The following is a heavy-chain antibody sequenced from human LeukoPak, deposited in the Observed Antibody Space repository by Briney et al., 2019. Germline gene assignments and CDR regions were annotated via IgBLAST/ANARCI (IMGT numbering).Heavy chain of an antibody. V-gene: IGHV3-30*03. Sequence: GGSLRLSCAASGFTFSSYGMHWVRQAPGKGLEWVAVISYDGSNKYYADSVKGRFTISRDNAKNSLYLQMNSLRAEDTAVYYCARDIISIAANFDYWGQETLVTVSS. D-gene: IGHD6-25*01. CDR3: ARDIISIAANFDY. J-gene: IGHJ4*02. CDR2: ISYDGSNK. CDR1: GFTFSSYG.